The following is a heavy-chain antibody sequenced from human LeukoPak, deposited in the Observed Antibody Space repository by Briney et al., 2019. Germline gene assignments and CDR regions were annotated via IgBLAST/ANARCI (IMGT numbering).Heavy chain of an antibody. Sequence: PGGSLRLSCAASGFTFSDYNMSWLRQAPGKGLEWVSYISSSGSTIYYADSVKGRFTISRDNAKNSLYLQMNSLRAEDTAVYYCARVPKASRWELNWGFDYWGQGTLVTVSS. D-gene: IGHD1-26*01. CDR3: ARVPKASRWELNWGFDY. V-gene: IGHV3-11*01. CDR2: ISSSGSTI. CDR1: GFTFSDYN. J-gene: IGHJ4*02.